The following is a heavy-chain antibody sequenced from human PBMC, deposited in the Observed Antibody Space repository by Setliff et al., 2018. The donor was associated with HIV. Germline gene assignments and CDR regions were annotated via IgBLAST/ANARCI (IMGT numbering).Heavy chain of an antibody. Sequence: GASVKVSCKPSGGTFNSHVISWVRQAPGQGLEWMGGIIPALHLANYAQKFQARVTITADESTSTVNMELSSLRSEDTAVYYCARCAPGPYGESVHYYYNMDVWGKGTTVTVSS. V-gene: IGHV1-69*10. CDR3: ARCAPGPYGESVHYYYNMDV. J-gene: IGHJ6*03. D-gene: IGHD2-21*01. CDR2: IIPALHLA. CDR1: GGTFNSHV.